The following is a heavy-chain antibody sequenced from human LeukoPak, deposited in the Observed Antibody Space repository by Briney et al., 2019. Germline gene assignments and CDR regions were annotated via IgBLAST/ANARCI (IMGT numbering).Heavy chain of an antibody. Sequence: PGRSLRLSCAASGFTFSSYAMHWVRQAPGKGLEWVAVISYDGSNKYYADSVKGRFTISRDNSKNTLYPQMNSLRAEDTAVYYCARDAKYQLLFVGAFDIWGQGTMVTVSS. CDR1: GFTFSSYA. D-gene: IGHD2-2*01. V-gene: IGHV3-30-3*01. CDR2: ISYDGSNK. CDR3: ARDAKYQLLFVGAFDI. J-gene: IGHJ3*02.